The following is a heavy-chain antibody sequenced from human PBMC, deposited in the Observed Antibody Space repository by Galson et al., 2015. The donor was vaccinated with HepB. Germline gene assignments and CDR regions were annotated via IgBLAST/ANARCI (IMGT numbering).Heavy chain of an antibody. CDR3: ARGDNWNYLVDY. CDR2: MNPNSGNT. CDR1: GSTFTSYD. D-gene: IGHD1-7*01. Sequence: SVKVSCKASGSTFTSYDINWVRQATGQGLEWMGWMNPNSGNTGYAQKFQGRVTMTRNTSISTAYMELSSLRSEDTAVYYCARGDNWNYLVDYWGQGTLVTVSS. V-gene: IGHV1-8*01. J-gene: IGHJ4*02.